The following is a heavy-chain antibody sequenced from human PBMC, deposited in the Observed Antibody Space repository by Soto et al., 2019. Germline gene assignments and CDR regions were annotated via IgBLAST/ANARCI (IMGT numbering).Heavy chain of an antibody. Sequence: ASVKVSCKASGYTFTGYYMHWVRQAPGQGLEWMGWINPNSGGTNYAQKFQGWVTMTRDTSISTAYMELSRLRSDDTAVYYCASSQRAAAGPWYYGMDVWGQGTTVTVSS. CDR2: INPNSGGT. CDR1: GYTFTGYY. CDR3: ASSQRAAAGPWYYGMDV. J-gene: IGHJ6*02. D-gene: IGHD6-13*01. V-gene: IGHV1-2*04.